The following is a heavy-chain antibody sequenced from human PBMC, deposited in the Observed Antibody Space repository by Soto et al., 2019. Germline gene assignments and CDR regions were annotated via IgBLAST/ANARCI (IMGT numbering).Heavy chain of an antibody. CDR1: GFTFSNAW. CDR3: TTVEHIVVVTAIQDY. V-gene: IGHV3-15*01. J-gene: IGHJ4*02. D-gene: IGHD2-21*02. Sequence: GGSLRLSCAASGFTFSNAWMSWVRQAPGKGLEWVGRIKSKTDGGTTDYAAPVKGRFTISRDDSKNTLYLQMNSLKTEDTAVYYCTTVEHIVVVTAIQDYWGQGTLVTVSS. CDR2: IKSKTDGGTT.